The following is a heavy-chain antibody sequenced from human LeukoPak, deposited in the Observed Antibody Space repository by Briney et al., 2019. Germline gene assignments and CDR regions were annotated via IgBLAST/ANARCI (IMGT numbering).Heavy chain of an antibody. V-gene: IGHV3-66*01. Sequence: GGSLRLSCAASGFIVSSNYMSWVRQAPGKGLEWVSVIYSGGSTYYADSVKGRFTISRDNSKNTLYLQMNSLRAEDTAVYYCARVGLWFGELHENWGQGTLVTVSS. CDR1: GFIVSSNY. CDR3: ARVGLWFGELHEN. CDR2: IYSGGST. D-gene: IGHD3-10*01. J-gene: IGHJ4*02.